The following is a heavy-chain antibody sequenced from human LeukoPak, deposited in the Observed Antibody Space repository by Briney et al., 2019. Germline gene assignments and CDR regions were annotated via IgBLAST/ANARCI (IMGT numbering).Heavy chain of an antibody. CDR1: GFTFSSYA. Sequence: GGSLRLSCAASGFTFSSYAMSWVRQAPGKGLEWVSGISGSDGSTNYADSVKGRFAISRENSKNTLYLQMNSLRAEDTAVYYCARDPGGYWGQGTLVTVSS. V-gene: IGHV3-23*01. CDR3: ARDPGGY. CDR2: ISGSDGST. J-gene: IGHJ4*02.